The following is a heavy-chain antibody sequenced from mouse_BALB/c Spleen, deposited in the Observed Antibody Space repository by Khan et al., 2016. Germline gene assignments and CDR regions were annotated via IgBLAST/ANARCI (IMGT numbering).Heavy chain of an antibody. Sequence: EVQLQESGPGLVKPSQSLSLTCTVSGYSITSDYAWNRLRQFPGNKLEWMGYISYSGSTSYNPSLKSRISITRDTSKNQFFLQLNSVTTEDTATYYCARGDYWGQGTSVTVSS. CDR2: ISYSGST. J-gene: IGHJ4*01. V-gene: IGHV3-2*02. CDR3: ARGDY. CDR1: GYSITSDYA.